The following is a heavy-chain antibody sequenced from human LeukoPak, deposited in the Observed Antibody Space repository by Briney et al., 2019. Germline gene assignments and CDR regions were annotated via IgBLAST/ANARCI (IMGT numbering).Heavy chain of an antibody. J-gene: IGHJ4*02. V-gene: IGHV3-11*06. CDR1: GFTFSDFY. CDR2: ISTSSSYT. CDR3: ARDVIR. Sequence: GGSLRLSCAASGFTFSDFYMNWIRQAPGKGLEWVSYISTSSSYTDYADSVKGRFTVSRDNAKNLLYLQMNSLRVEDTAVYYCARDVIRRGQGTLVTVSS.